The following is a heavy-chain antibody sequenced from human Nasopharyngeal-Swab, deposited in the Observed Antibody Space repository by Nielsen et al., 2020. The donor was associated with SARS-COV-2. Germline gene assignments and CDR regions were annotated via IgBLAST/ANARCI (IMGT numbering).Heavy chain of an antibody. V-gene: IGHV3-74*01. CDR3: ARLVITTSWYFDL. Sequence: GESLKISCAASGFTFSSYWMNWVRQAPGKGLVWVSRINSDGSSTSYADSVKGRFTISRDNAKNTLYLQMNSLGAEDTAVYYCARLVITTSWYFDLWGRGTLVTVSS. CDR2: INSDGSST. D-gene: IGHD3-22*01. CDR1: GFTFSSYW. J-gene: IGHJ2*01.